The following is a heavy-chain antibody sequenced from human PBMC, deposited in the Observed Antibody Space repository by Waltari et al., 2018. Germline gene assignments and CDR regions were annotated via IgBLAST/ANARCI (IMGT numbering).Heavy chain of an antibody. J-gene: IGHJ4*02. CDR2: ITGDGDNT. V-gene: IGHV3-23*04. Sequence: EVQLVESGGGSVESGGSLRLSCEGSGFSFRNYAMRWVRQAPGKGLEWVSSITGDGDNTYDADSVRGRFTISRDNSKNTLSLQMNSLRAEDTATYYCAKVPYNDFWTGYFFFDLWGQGTLVSVSS. CDR3: AKVPYNDFWTGYFFFDL. D-gene: IGHD3-3*01. CDR1: GFSFRNYA.